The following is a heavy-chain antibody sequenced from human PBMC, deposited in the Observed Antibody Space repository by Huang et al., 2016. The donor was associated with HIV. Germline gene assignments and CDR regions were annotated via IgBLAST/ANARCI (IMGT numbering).Heavy chain of an antibody. CDR3: ARRPDYHGMDV. D-gene: IGHD3-10*01. V-gene: IGHV5-51*01. CDR2: IYPGDSDT. Sequence: EVLLVQSGAEVKKPGESLKISCKGSGYSFTSHWIAWVRQMPGKGLEWMVIIYPGDSDTRYSPAFQGLVTISADKSINTAYLQWSSLKASDTAMYYCARRPDYHGMDVWGQGTTVIVSS. J-gene: IGHJ6*02. CDR1: GYSFTSHW.